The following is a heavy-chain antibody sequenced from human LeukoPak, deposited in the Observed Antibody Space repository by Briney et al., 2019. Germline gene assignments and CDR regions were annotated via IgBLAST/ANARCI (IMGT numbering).Heavy chain of an antibody. Sequence: PSETLSLTCTVSGGSISSYYWSWIRQPAGKGLEWIGRIYTSGSTNYNPSLKSQVTISVDTSKNQFSLKLSSVTAADTAVYYCARDGWYKDSSSPGAFDIWGQGTMVTVSS. CDR2: IYTSGST. J-gene: IGHJ3*02. CDR1: GGSISSYY. V-gene: IGHV4-4*07. CDR3: ARDGWYKDSSSPGAFDI. D-gene: IGHD6-6*01.